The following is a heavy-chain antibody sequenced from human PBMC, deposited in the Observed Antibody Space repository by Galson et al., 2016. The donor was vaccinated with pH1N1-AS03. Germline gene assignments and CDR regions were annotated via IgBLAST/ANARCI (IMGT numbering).Heavy chain of an antibody. D-gene: IGHD2-15*01. J-gene: IGHJ4*02. Sequence: SVKVSCKASGYTFTTYYIHWVRQAPGQGPEWVGIMNPSDGHTKYAQNFQGRVTLTRDTSTTTVYLELSSLRFEDTAFYFCARAHYVCLGGNCFDYHCDFWGQGTLLTVSA. V-gene: IGHV1-46*01. CDR2: MNPSDGHT. CDR3: ARAHYVCLGGNCFDYHCDF. CDR1: GYTFTTYY.